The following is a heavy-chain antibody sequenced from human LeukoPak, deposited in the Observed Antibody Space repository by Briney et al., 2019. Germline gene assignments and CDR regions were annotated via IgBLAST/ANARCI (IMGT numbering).Heavy chain of an antibody. CDR3: ARHHAGLYCSSTSCLNWFDP. D-gene: IGHD2-2*01. Sequence: PSETLSLTCTVSGDSISSSSYYWGWIRQPPGKGLEWIGSIYYSGSTYYNPSLKSRVTISVDTSKNQFSLKLSSVTAADTAVYYCARHHAGLYCSSTSCLNWFDPWGQGTLVTVSS. CDR2: IYYSGST. CDR1: GDSISSSSYY. V-gene: IGHV4-39*01. J-gene: IGHJ5*02.